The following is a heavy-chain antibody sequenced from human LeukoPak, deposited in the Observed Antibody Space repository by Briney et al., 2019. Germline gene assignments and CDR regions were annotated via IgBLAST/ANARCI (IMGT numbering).Heavy chain of an antibody. V-gene: IGHV3-30*03. D-gene: IGHD3/OR15-3a*01. CDR1: GFTFSSYG. J-gene: IGHJ4*02. CDR2: ISYDGSNK. Sequence: GGSLRLSCAASGFTFSSYGMHWVRQAPGKGLEWVAVISYDGSNKYYADSVKGRFTISRDNTKTSLYLQMNSLRAEDTAVYYCARPSFRTGSYFDHWGQGTLVTVSS. CDR3: ARPSFRTGSYFDH.